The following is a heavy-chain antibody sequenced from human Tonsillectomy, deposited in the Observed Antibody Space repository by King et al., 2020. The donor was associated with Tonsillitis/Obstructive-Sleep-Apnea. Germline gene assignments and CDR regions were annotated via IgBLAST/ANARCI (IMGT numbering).Heavy chain of an antibody. D-gene: IGHD2/OR15-2a*01. J-gene: IGHJ3*02. CDR1: GGSISSYY. CDR2: IYYSGST. Sequence: QLQESGPGLVKPSETLSLTCTVSGGSISSYYWSWIRQPPGKGLEWIGYIYYSGSTNYNPSPKRRVTISVDTTKNQFSLRLSSVTAADTAVYYCARMEYRASNAFDIWGQGTMVTVSS. CDR3: ARMEYRASNAFDI. V-gene: IGHV4-59*01.